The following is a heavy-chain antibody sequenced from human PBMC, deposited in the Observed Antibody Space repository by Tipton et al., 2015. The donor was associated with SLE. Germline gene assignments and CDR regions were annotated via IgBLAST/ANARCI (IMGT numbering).Heavy chain of an antibody. J-gene: IGHJ4*02. V-gene: IGHV4-39*07. Sequence: TLSLTCSVSGGSVSRGSYYWGWIRQSPGKGLTWIGSVYYSGGTYPKPSLKGRVTISLDSSRNQFSLMLSSMTAADTAVYYCARGRSSTPYSFDSWGQGTLVTVSS. CDR2: VYYSGGT. CDR3: ARGRSSTPYSFDS. CDR1: GGSVSRGSYY. D-gene: IGHD2-15*01.